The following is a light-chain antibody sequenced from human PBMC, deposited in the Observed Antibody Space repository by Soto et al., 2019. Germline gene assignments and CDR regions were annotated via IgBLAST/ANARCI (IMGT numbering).Light chain of an antibody. J-gene: IGKJ3*01. CDR3: QHYGDSAPFT. CDR2: HTS. V-gene: IGKV3-20*01. CDR1: QSISTTY. Sequence: EVVLTQYPGTLSLSPGERATLSCRTSQSISTTYLAWYQQKPGQAPRLLMSHTSRRATGIPDRFSGSGSGTDFTLSISRLEPEDFAVYYCQHYGDSAPFTFGPGTKVDIK.